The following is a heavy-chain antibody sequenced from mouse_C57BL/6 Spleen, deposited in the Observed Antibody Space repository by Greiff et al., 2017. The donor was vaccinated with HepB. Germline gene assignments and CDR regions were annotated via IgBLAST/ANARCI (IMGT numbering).Heavy chain of an antibody. Sequence: QVQLKQPGAELVKPGASVKMSCKASGYTFTSYWITWVKQRPGQGLEWIGDIYPGSGSTNYNEKFKSKATLTVDTSSSTAYMQLSSLTSEDSAVYYCAREETTVVEGFDYWGQGTTLTVSS. CDR2: IYPGSGST. D-gene: IGHD1-1*01. J-gene: IGHJ2*01. CDR1: GYTFTSYW. CDR3: AREETTVVEGFDY. V-gene: IGHV1-55*01.